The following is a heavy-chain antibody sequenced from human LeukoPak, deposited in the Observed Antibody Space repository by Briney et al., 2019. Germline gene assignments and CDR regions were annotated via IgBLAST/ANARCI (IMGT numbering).Heavy chain of an antibody. J-gene: IGHJ4*02. Sequence: GGSLRPSCAASGFTFSSYWMSWVRQAPGKGLEWVANIKQDGSEKYYVDSVKGRFTISRDNAKNSLYLQMNSLRAEDTAVYYCARDQTMVRGVIIDGFDYWGQGTLVTVSS. CDR2: IKQDGSEK. V-gene: IGHV3-7*01. CDR1: GFTFSSYW. CDR3: ARDQTMVRGVIIDGFDY. D-gene: IGHD3-10*01.